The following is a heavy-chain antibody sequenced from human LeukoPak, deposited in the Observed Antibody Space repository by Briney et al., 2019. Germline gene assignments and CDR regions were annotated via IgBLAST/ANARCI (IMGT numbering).Heavy chain of an antibody. CDR1: DRSFRTYF. V-gene: IGHV4-34*01. D-gene: IGHD3-10*01. J-gene: IGHJ4*02. CDR3: ARGGFYGSGRSTDY. Sequence: SETLSLTCAVYDRSFRTYFWTWIRQLPGKGLEWIGETTYSENTSYNPSLKSRVTISVDASKNQFSLKLTSVTAADTGLYYCARGGFYGSGRSTDYWGQGTLVTVSS. CDR2: TTYSENT.